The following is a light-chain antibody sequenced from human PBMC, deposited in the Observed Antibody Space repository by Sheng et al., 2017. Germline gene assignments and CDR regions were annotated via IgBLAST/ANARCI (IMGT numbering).Light chain of an antibody. CDR1: QSISNY. Sequence: DIQMTQSPSSLSAFVGDRVTITCRASQSISNYLNWYQQKPEKAPKLLIFHSSSLQSGAPLRFSGSGSGTDFTLTISSLQPEDFATYYCQQSYSTPFTFGPRDQSGYQT. CDR3: QQSYSTPFT. V-gene: IGKV1-39*01. CDR2: HSS. J-gene: IGKJ3*01.